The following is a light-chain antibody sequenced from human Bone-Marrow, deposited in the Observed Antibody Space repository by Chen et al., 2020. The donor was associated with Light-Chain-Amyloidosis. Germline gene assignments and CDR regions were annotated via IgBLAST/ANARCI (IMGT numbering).Light chain of an antibody. Sequence: QSVLTQPPSVSGAPGQRVTLSCTGSSSNIGAGYDVHWYRQLPGTAPKLLISGNSNRPSGVPDRFSGSRSGTSASLAISWLQAEDEADYYCQSYDTSLSGSVFGGGTKLTVL. J-gene: IGLJ2*01. V-gene: IGLV1-40*01. CDR3: QSYDTSLSGSV. CDR1: SSNIGAGYD. CDR2: GNS.